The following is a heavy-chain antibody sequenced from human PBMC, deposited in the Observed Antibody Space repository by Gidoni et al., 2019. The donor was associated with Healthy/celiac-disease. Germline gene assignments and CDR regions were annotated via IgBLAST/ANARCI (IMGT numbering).Heavy chain of an antibody. Sequence: QVTLKESGPVLVQPTETLTLTCTVSGFSLSNARMGVSWIRQPPGKALEWLAHIFSNDEKSYSTSLKSRLTISKDTSKSQVVLTMTNMDPVDTATYYCARGAVVTANPDYFDYWGQGTLVTVSS. V-gene: IGHV2-26*01. D-gene: IGHD2-21*02. CDR2: IFSNDEK. CDR1: GFSLSNARMG. CDR3: ARGAVVTANPDYFDY. J-gene: IGHJ4*02.